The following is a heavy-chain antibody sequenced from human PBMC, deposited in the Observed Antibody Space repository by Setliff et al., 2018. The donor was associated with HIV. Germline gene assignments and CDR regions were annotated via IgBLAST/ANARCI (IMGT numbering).Heavy chain of an antibody. CDR3: ARSGGGWYNWFEP. D-gene: IGHD3-16*01. J-gene: IGHJ5*02. Sequence: ASVKVSCKTSGYFFSEFYIHWVQQAPGKGLEWMGRVNPEDGETIYAEKFQGRVTITTDTSTDTAYMELSSLRFDDTAVYYCARSGGGWYNWFEPWGPGTPVT. V-gene: IGHV1-69-2*01. CDR1: GYFFSEFY. CDR2: VNPEDGET.